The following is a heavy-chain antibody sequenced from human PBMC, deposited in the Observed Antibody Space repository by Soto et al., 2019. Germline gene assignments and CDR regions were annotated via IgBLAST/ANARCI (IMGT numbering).Heavy chain of an antibody. D-gene: IGHD1-26*01. J-gene: IGHJ4*02. Sequence: GESLKISCKGSGYNFASHWIGWVRQMPGKGLEWMGIILPGDSYTTYSPSFQGQVTVSADQSISTVSLQWSSLKASDTAMYYCATLAGTGSYRDLYFDNWGQGTTGTVSS. CDR1: GYNFASHW. V-gene: IGHV5-51*01. CDR2: ILPGDSYT. CDR3: ATLAGTGSYRDLYFDN.